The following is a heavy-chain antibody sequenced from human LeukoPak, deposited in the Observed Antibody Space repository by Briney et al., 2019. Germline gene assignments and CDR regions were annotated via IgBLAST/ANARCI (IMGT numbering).Heavy chain of an antibody. Sequence: ASVKVSCKASGYTFTSYDINWVRQATGQGLEWMGWMNPNSGNTGYAQKFQGRVTMTRNTSISTAYIELSSLRSEDTAVYYCARGGHYYDSSGYYYGYWGQGTPVTVSS. V-gene: IGHV1-8*01. CDR1: GYTFTSYD. J-gene: IGHJ4*02. CDR3: ARGGHYYDSSGYYYGY. CDR2: MNPNSGNT. D-gene: IGHD3-22*01.